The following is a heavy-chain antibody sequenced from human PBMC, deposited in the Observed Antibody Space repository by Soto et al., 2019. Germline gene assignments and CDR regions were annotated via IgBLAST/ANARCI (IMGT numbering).Heavy chain of an antibody. CDR3: ARDDAPLPPCSGGSCYHLKLGYFQH. V-gene: IGHV3-64*01. Sequence: GGSLRLSCAASGFTFSSYAMHWVRQAPGKGLEYVSAISSNGGSTYYANSVKGRFTISRDNSKNTPYLQMGSLRAEDMAVYYCARDDAPLPPCSGGSCYHLKLGYFQHWGQGTLVTVSS. CDR1: GFTFSSYA. CDR2: ISSNGGST. J-gene: IGHJ1*01. D-gene: IGHD2-15*01.